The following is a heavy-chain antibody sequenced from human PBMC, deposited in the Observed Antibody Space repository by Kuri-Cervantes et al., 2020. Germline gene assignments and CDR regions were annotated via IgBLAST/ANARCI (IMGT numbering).Heavy chain of an antibody. CDR3: ARDIGSRDYYFDY. V-gene: IGHV3-48*01. Sequence: GGSLRLSCAASGFTFSSYSMNWVRQAPGKGLEWVSYISSSSSTIYYADSVKGRFAISRDNSKNTLFLQMNTLRPEDTAVYYCARDIGSRDYYFDYWGQGTLVTVSS. J-gene: IGHJ4*02. D-gene: IGHD2-21*01. CDR1: GFTFSSYS. CDR2: ISSSSSTI.